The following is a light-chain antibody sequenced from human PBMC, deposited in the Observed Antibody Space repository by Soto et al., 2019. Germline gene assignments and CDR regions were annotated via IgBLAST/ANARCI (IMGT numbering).Light chain of an antibody. CDR1: SSNIGINT. J-gene: IGLJ1*01. V-gene: IGLV1-44*01. Sequence: QSALTQPPSASETPGPRVTISCSGSSSNIGINTVDWFQQLPGTAPKLLIYNNNQRPSGVPDRFSGSKSGTSASLAISGLQSEDESDYYCAAWDDSLNGYVFGTGTKVTVL. CDR2: NNN. CDR3: AAWDDSLNGYV.